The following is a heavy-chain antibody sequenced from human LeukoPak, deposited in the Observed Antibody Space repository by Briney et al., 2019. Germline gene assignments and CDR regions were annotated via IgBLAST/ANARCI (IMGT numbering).Heavy chain of an antibody. CDR3: AREGYSYGPNWFDP. J-gene: IGHJ5*02. CDR2: IYYSGST. CDR1: GGSINSSSYY. D-gene: IGHD5-18*01. Sequence: SETLSLTCTVSGGSINSSSYYWGWIRQPPGKGLEWIGSIYYSGSTYYNPSLKSRVTISVDTSKNQFSLKLSSVTAADTAVYYCAREGYSYGPNWFDPWGQGTLVTVSS. V-gene: IGHV4-39*07.